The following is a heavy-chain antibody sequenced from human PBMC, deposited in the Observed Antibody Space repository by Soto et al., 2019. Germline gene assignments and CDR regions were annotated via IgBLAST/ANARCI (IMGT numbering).Heavy chain of an antibody. V-gene: IGHV1-18*01. CDR1: GYTFSGYG. CDR2: ASPLSATT. J-gene: IGHJ4*02. CDR3: AEGGTADADF. Sequence: QAQLVQSGAEVKEPGASVKVACKASGYTFSGYGITWVRQAPGQGVEWMGWASPLSATTNYSPKFQGRVTMTTETSKNLAYKELRSLSSDDTAVYYCAEGGTADADFWGQGTLVTVSS. D-gene: IGHD2-21*02.